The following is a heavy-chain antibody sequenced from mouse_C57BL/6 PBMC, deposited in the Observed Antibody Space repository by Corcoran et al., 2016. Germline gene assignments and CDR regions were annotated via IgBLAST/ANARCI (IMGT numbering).Heavy chain of an antibody. CDR2: INPNNGGT. Sequence: EVQLQQSGPELVKPGASVKISCKASGYTFTDYYMNWVKQSHGKSLEWIGDINPNNGGTSYNQKFKGKATLTVDKSSSTAYMELRSLTSEDSAVYYCARWGLGGGIDYWGQGTTVTVSS. J-gene: IGHJ2*01. V-gene: IGHV1-26*01. CDR3: ARWGLGGGIDY. CDR1: GYTFTDYY. D-gene: IGHD4-1*01.